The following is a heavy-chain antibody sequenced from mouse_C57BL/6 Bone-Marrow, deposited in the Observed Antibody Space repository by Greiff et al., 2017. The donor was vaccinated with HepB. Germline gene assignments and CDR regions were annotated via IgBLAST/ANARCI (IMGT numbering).Heavy chain of an antibody. V-gene: IGHV1-54*01. CDR2: INPGSGGT. Sequence: VQLQQSGAELVRPGTSVKVSCKASGYAFTNYLIEWVKQRPGQGLEWIGVINPGSGGTNYNEKFKGKATLPADKSSSTAYMQLSSLTSEDSAVYFCARENFLAWFAYWGQGTLVTVSA. CDR1: GYAFTNYL. CDR3: ARENFLAWFAY. J-gene: IGHJ3*01.